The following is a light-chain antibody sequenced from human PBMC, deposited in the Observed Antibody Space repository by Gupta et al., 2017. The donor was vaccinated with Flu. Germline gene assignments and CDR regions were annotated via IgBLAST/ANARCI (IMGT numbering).Light chain of an antibody. Sequence: GDRVTITCRASQSISSWLAWYQQKPGKAPKLLIYKASNLESGVPSRFSGSGSGTEFTLTISSLQPDDFATYYCQQYNNYPYTFGQGTKLEIK. J-gene: IGKJ2*01. V-gene: IGKV1-5*03. CDR2: KAS. CDR1: QSISSW. CDR3: QQYNNYPYT.